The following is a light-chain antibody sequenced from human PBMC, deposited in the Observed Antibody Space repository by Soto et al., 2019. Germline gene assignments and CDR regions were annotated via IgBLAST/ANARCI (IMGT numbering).Light chain of an antibody. CDR2: GAS. J-gene: IGKJ4*01. CDR3: QQYDSSPLT. V-gene: IGKV3-20*01. CDR1: QSVSSSF. Sequence: DIELTQSPGTLSLSPGERATLSCRASQSVSSSFFAWYQQKPGQAPRLLIYGASSRATGIPDRFSGSGSGTDFTLTISRLEPEDFAVYYCQQYDSSPLTFGGGTKVEIK.